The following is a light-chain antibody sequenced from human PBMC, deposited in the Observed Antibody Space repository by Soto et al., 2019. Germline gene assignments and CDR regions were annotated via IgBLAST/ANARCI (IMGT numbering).Light chain of an antibody. V-gene: IGKV1-39*01. J-gene: IGKJ4*01. CDR3: QQSYTTPLT. CDR2: AAS. CDR1: QSITTY. Sequence: DIQMTQSPSSLSASVGDRVTITCRASQSITTYLNWFQQQPGKAPKLLIYAASSLQSGVPSRFTSSGFGTDFTLTISSLQPGDFATYYCQQSYTTPLTFGGGTKVEIK.